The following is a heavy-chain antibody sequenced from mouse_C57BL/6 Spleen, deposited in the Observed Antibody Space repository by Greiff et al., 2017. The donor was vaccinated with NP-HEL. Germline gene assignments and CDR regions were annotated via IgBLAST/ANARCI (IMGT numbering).Heavy chain of an antibody. CDR1: GYTFTSYW. Sequence: QVQLQQPGAELVKPGASVKVSCKASGYTFTSYWMHWVKQRPGQGLEWIGRIHPSDSATNYNQKFKGKATLTVDKSSSTAYMQLSSLTSEDSAVYYCAIPQYDYDDSFAYWGQGTLVTVSA. CDR2: IHPSDSAT. D-gene: IGHD2-4*01. V-gene: IGHV1-74*01. J-gene: IGHJ3*01. CDR3: AIPQYDYDDSFAY.